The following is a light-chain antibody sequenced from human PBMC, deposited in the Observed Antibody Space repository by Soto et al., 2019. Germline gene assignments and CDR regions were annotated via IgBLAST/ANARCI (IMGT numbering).Light chain of an antibody. CDR2: AAS. Sequence: DIQLTQSPSSVSASVGDRVTITCRASRDISSWLAWYQQKPGQAPNILVFAASTLQRGVPTRFSRRGSGTEFTLTIDSLQPEDFATYYCQQADSFPLTFGGGTKVDIK. CDR3: QQADSFPLT. J-gene: IGKJ4*01. CDR1: RDISSW. V-gene: IGKV1-12*01.